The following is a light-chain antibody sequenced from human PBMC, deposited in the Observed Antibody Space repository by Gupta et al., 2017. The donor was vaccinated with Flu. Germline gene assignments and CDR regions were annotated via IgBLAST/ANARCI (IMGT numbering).Light chain of an antibody. V-gene: IGLV7-46*01. Sequence: TLTLASRKGAVTSGNYTYWFQQKPGQAARKLIVDTNKKRAGATARFSGAVLGGKAAMTLSSAQPEDEAEYYCLHTHSGAPRQGEFGGGTKLTVL. CDR2: DTN. CDR3: LHTHSGAPRQGE. CDR1: KGAVTSGNY. J-gene: IGLJ3*02.